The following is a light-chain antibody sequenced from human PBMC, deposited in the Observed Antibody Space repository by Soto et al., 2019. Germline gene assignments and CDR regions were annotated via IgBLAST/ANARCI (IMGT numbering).Light chain of an antibody. J-gene: IGKJ1*01. V-gene: IGKV3-15*01. CDR1: QSVSSSN. Sequence: EVVMTQSPATLSVSPGEGATLSCRASQSVSSSNLAWYQQKPGQAPRLLIYGASSRATGIPARFSGSGSGTEFTLTISSLQSEDFAVYSCQQYHNWPGTFGQGTKVEIK. CDR2: GAS. CDR3: QQYHNWPGT.